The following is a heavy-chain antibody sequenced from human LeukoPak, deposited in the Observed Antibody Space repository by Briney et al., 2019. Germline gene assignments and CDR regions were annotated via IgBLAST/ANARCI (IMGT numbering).Heavy chain of an antibody. V-gene: IGHV3-30*02. J-gene: IGHJ3*02. CDR3: AKFRQPGAYEAFDI. CDR2: IRYDGSNK. CDR1: GFTFSSYG. Sequence: GGSLRLSCAASGFTFSSYGMHWVRQAPGKGLEWVAFIRYDGSNKYYADSVKGRFTISRDNSKNTLYLQMKSLRAEDTAVYYCAKFRQPGAYEAFDIWGQGTMVTVSS. D-gene: IGHD3-10*01.